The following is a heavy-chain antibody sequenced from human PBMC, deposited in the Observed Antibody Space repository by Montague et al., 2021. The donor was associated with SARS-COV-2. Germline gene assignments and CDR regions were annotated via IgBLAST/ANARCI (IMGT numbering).Heavy chain of an antibody. CDR3: ARDNVRGSPDYLDY. D-gene: IGHD1-26*01. CDR2: ISYDATTY. V-gene: IGHV3-30*04. CDR1: GFTFSSYP. Sequence: SLRLSCAVSGFTFSSYPMHWVRQAPGKGLEWLAVISYDATTYYHADSVRGRFSISRDDSQSTLYLPMHSLRAEDTAIYYCARDNVRGSPDYLDYWGQGTLVTVSS. J-gene: IGHJ4*02.